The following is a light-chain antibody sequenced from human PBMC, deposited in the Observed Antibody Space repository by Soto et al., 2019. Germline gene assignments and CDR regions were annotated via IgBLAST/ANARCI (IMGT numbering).Light chain of an antibody. V-gene: IGKV3-20*01. Sequence: EIVLTQSPGTLSLSPGERATLSCRASQSVSSSYLAWYQQKPGLAPRLLMYGASSRATGIPDKFIGSGSGTDFTLTISRQEPEDFAVYYCQQYGSSPWTFGQGTKVEIK. J-gene: IGKJ1*01. CDR2: GAS. CDR3: QQYGSSPWT. CDR1: QSVSSSY.